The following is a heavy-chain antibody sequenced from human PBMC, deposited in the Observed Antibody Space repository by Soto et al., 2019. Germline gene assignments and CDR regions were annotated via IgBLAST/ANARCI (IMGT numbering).Heavy chain of an antibody. CDR3: TRDASRDSSARGWFDP. D-gene: IGHD6-13*01. CDR2: ISSNSAYI. CDR1: GFTFRSFT. Sequence: LRLSWAASGFTFRSFTMNWVRQAPGKGLEWVSTISSNSAYIYYTDALRGRFTISRDNAKNSLHLQMNSLRAEDTAVYYCTRDASRDSSARGWFDPWGPGTLVTVSS. J-gene: IGHJ5*02. V-gene: IGHV3-21*01.